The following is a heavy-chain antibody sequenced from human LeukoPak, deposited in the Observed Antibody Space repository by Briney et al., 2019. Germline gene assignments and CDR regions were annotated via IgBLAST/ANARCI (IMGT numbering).Heavy chain of an antibody. CDR2: IRGGGET. D-gene: IGHD4-17*01. CDR1: GFSFSNYA. V-gene: IGHV3-23*01. J-gene: IGHJ6*02. Sequence: GGSLRLSCAASGFSFSNYAMSWVRQAPARGPEWVSSIRGGGETFYADSVKGRFTISRDNAKNSLYLQMNSLRAEDTAVYYCARDWGGHPVTTLLYYYYYGMDVWGQGTTVTVSS. CDR3: ARDWGGHPVTTLLYYYYYGMDV.